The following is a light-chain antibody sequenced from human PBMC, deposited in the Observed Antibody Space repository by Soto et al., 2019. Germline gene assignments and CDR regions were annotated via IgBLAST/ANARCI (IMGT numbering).Light chain of an antibody. CDR3: QQYDTSPLT. CDR1: QTITSAY. Sequence: EIVLTQSPATLSLSPGERATLSCGASQTITSAYLAWYQLKPGLAPRLLFYDASNSATGVPDRFSGSGSGTDFTITISRLEPEDFAVYYCQQYDTSPLTFGGGTKVEIK. V-gene: IGKV3D-20*01. CDR2: DAS. J-gene: IGKJ4*01.